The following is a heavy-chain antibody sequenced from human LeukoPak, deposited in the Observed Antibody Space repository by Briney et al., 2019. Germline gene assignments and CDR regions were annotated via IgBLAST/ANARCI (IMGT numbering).Heavy chain of an antibody. CDR3: AKEYNSSGYYYYYFDY. D-gene: IGHD3-22*01. CDR1: GFTFSGYD. J-gene: IGHJ4*02. Sequence: PGGSLRLSCAASGFTFSGYDMSWVRQAPGKGLEWVSVISGSGTGTHYADSVKGRFTISRDNSKNTLHLQMNSLRAEDTAVYYCAKEYNSSGYYYYYFDYWGQGTLVTVSS. V-gene: IGHV3-23*01. CDR2: ISGSGTGT.